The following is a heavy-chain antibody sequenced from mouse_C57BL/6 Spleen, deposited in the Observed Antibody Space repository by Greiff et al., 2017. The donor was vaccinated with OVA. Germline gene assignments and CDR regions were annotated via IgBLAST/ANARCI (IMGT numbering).Heavy chain of an antibody. CDR3: ARRDDGYSYYYAMDY. V-gene: IGHV1-69*01. CDR2: IDPSDSYT. CDR1: GYTFTSYW. D-gene: IGHD2-3*01. Sequence: QVQLQQPGAELVMPGASVKLSCKASGYTFTSYWMHWVKQRPGQGLEWIGEIDPSDSYTNYNQKFKGKSTLTVDKSSSTAYMQLSSLTSEDSAVYYCARRDDGYSYYYAMDYWGQGASVTVSS. J-gene: IGHJ4*01.